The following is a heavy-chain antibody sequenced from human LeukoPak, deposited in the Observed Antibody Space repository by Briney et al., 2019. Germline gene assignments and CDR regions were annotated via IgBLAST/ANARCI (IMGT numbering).Heavy chain of an antibody. CDR1: GFTLRNYF. Sequence: PGGSLRLSCAGSGFTLRNYFMSWVRQAPGKGLEWVANIKQDGSERNYVDSVKARFTNSRDNAQNSLYLQMNTLRAEDTAVYYCARGGGLYSSGYYSGYYFDYWGQGTLVTVSS. CDR3: ARGGGLYSSGYYSGYYFDY. CDR2: IKQDGSER. J-gene: IGHJ4*02. D-gene: IGHD3-22*01. V-gene: IGHV3-7*01.